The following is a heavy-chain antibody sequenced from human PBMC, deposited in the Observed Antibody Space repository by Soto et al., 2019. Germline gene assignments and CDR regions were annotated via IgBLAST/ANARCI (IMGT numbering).Heavy chain of an antibody. J-gene: IGHJ4*02. Sequence: LSLTCSVSSGSISSSGYYWDWIRQPPGKGLEWIGSIDRSATTYYNPSLRGRVTMSVDTSKNQFSLRLIFVSAEDTSFYYCARQFSYSDPLRNYFDKWGQGTLVTVSS. CDR3: ARQFSYSDPLRNYFDK. CDR2: IDRSATT. CDR1: SGSISSSGYY. V-gene: IGHV4-39*01. D-gene: IGHD2-21*01.